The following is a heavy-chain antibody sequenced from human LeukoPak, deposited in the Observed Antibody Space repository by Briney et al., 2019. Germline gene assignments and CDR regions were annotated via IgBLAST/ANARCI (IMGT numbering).Heavy chain of an antibody. CDR2: INPNSGGT. CDR1: GYTFTGYY. V-gene: IGHV1-2*04. D-gene: IGHD4-17*01. CDR3: AAPATVTTSGAFDI. J-gene: IGHJ3*02. Sequence: GASVKVSCKASGYTFTGYYMHWVRQAPGQGLEWMGWINPNSGGTNYAQKFQGWVTITRDRSMSTAYMELSSLRSEDTAMYYCAAPATVTTSGAFDIWGQGTMVTVSS.